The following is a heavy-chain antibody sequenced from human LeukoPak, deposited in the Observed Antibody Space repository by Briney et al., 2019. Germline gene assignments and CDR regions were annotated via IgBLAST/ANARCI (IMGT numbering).Heavy chain of an antibody. V-gene: IGHV3-74*01. CDR3: AREYDSSGYYSYFFY. D-gene: IGHD3-22*01. J-gene: IGHJ4*02. Sequence: GGSLRLSCAASGFTFSSYSMNWVRQAPGKGRVWVSRINSDGSSTSYADSVKGRFTISRDNAKNTLYLQMNSQRAEDTAVYYCAREYDSSGYYSYFFYWGQGTLVTVSS. CDR2: INSDGSST. CDR1: GFTFSSYS.